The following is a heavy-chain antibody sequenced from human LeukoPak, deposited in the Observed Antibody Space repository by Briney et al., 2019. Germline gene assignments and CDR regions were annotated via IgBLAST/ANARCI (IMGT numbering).Heavy chain of an antibody. CDR2: ISYDGSNK. D-gene: IGHD4-17*01. J-gene: IGHJ4*02. CDR1: GFTFSSYD. CDR3: AKDKINYGDLDY. Sequence: GRSLRLSCAASGFTFSSYDMHWVRQAPGKGLEWVAVISYDGSNKYYADSVKGRFTISRDNSKKTLYLQMNSLRAEDTAVYYCAKDKINYGDLDYWGQGTLVTVSS. V-gene: IGHV3-30*18.